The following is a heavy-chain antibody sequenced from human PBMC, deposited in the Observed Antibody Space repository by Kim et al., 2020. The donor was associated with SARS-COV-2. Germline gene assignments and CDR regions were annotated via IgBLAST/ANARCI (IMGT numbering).Heavy chain of an antibody. CDR1: GYNFRDCW. CDR3: TRLSWGSGMVCHKENREGRQGLGV. Sequence: GESLKISCQGSGYNFRDCWIVWVRQMPGKGLEVMGVIYPGDVDTRYSPSFRGQGTISAYNSISNAYLQWSTPKAQESGRYYFTRLSWGSGMVCHKENREGRQGLGVWRQGTTVTFAS. V-gene: IGHV5-51*01. J-gene: IGHJ6*02. CDR2: IYPGDVDT. D-gene: IGHD2-8*01.